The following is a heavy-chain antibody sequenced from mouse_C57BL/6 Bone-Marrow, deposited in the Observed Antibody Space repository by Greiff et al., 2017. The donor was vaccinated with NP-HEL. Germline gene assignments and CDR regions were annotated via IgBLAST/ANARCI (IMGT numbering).Heavy chain of an antibody. Sequence: QVQLQQSGAELMKPGASVKLSCKATGYTFTGYWIEWVKQRPGHGLEWIGEILPGSGSNNYNEKFKGKATFTADTSSNTAYMQLSSLTTEDSAIYYCARTRSAPITTVVARDYWGQGTTLIVSS. V-gene: IGHV1-9*01. CDR2: ILPGSGSN. CDR3: ARTRSAPITTVVARDY. CDR1: GYTFTGYW. J-gene: IGHJ2*01. D-gene: IGHD1-1*01.